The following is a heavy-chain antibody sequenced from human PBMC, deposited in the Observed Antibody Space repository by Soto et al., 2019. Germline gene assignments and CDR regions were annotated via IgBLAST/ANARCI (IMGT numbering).Heavy chain of an antibody. J-gene: IGHJ4*02. CDR3: ARDTGYCSDTSCPDFDY. CDR2: VIPNLGVT. CDR1: GVTLTSYT. D-gene: IGHD2-15*01. V-gene: IGHV1-69*04. Sequence: ASVKVSCKASGVTLTSYTFSWVRQSPGRGLEWMGRVIPNLGVTNYAKKFQGRFTIVVDTSTSTAYMELNSLRYEDTAVYYCARDTGYCSDTSCPDFDYWGQGTLVTVSS.